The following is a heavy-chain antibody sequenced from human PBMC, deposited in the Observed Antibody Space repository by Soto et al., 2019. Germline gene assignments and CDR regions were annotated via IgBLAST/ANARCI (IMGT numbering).Heavy chain of an antibody. CDR3: ARGSSSSPYYYYGMDV. V-gene: IGHV1-2*04. Sequence: ASVKVSCKASGYTFTGYYMHWVRQAPGQGLEWMGWINPNSGGTNYAQKVQGWVTMTRDTSISTAYMELSRLRSDDTAVYYCARGSSSSPYYYYGMDVWGQGTTVTVSS. D-gene: IGHD6-6*01. CDR2: INPNSGGT. J-gene: IGHJ6*02. CDR1: GYTFTGYY.